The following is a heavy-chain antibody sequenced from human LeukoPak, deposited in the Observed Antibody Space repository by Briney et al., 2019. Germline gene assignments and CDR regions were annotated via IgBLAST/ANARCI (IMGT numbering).Heavy chain of an antibody. J-gene: IGHJ4*02. CDR1: GFTFSNYN. Sequence: PGGSLRLSCAASGFTFSNYNMNWVRQAPGKGLEWLSYISSTSNPIYYADSVKGRFTISRDNAKNSLYLQMNSLRVEDTAFYYCAKDNRRHYTSGPNPDSLHWGQGALVTVSS. D-gene: IGHD6-19*01. CDR2: ISSTSNPI. CDR3: AKDNRRHYTSGPNPDSLH. V-gene: IGHV3-48*01.